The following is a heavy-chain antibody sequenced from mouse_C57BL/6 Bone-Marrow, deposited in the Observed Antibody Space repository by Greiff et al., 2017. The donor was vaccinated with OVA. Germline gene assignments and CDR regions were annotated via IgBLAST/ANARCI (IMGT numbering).Heavy chain of an antibody. V-gene: IGHV5-6*01. CDR2: ISSGGSYT. CDR3: ARQDYGSRRYYFDY. J-gene: IGHJ2*01. CDR1: GFTFSSYG. D-gene: IGHD1-1*01. Sequence: VQLKESGGDLVKPGGSLKLSCAASGFTFSSYGMSWVRQTPDKRLEWVATISSGGSYTYYPDSVKGRFTISRDNAKNTLYLQMSSLKSEDTAMYYCARQDYGSRRYYFDYWGQGTTLTVSS.